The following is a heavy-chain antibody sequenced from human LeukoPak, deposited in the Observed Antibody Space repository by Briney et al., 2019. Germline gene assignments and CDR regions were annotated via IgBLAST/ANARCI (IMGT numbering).Heavy chain of an antibody. V-gene: IGHV1-69*13. CDR1: GGTFSSYA. CDR2: IIPIFGTA. CDR3: ARADKSPLGYCTNGVCFDWFDP. D-gene: IGHD2-8*01. J-gene: IGHJ5*02. Sequence: ASVKVSCKASGGTFSSYAISWVRQAPGQGLEWMGGIIPIFGTANYAQKFQGRVTITADESTSTAYMELSSLRSEDTAVYYCARADKSPLGYCTNGVCFDWFDPWGQGTLVAVSS.